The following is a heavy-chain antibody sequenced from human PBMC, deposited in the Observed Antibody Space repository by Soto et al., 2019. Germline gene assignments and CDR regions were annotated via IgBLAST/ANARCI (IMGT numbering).Heavy chain of an antibody. CDR3: ARWAGQVRDYGGPFDS. J-gene: IGHJ4*01. CDR2: ISTYNTNT. V-gene: IGHV1-18*04. Sequence: QVQLVQSGAEVKNPGASVTVSCKASGERFTTYGISWVRQAPGQGLEWMGWISTYNTNTNYAPKFQGRLPLTTDTSTTTAHMELRSLRHDDTAVYYCARWAGQVRDYGGPFDSWCHETLVTVSS. CDR1: GERFTTYG. D-gene: IGHD4-17*01.